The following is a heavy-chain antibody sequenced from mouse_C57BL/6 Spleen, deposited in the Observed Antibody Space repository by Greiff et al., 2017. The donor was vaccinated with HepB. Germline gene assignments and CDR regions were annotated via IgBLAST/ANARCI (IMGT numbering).Heavy chain of an antibody. CDR3: ARRGNYDYRYYYAMDY. V-gene: IGHV1-55*01. D-gene: IGHD2-4*01. J-gene: IGHJ4*01. CDR1: GYTFTSYW. Sequence: QVQLQQPGAELVKPGASVKMSCKASGYTFTSYWIPWVKQRPGQGLEWIGDIYPGSGSTNYNEKFKSKATLTVDTSTSTAYMQLSSLTSEDSAVYYCARRGNYDYRYYYAMDYWGQGTSVTVSS. CDR2: IYPGSGST.